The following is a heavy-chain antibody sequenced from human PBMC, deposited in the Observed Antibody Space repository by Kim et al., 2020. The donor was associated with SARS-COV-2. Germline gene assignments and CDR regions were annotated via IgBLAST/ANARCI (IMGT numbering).Heavy chain of an antibody. J-gene: IGHJ4*02. D-gene: IGHD2-2*01. CDR1: GFTFSYAW. CDR3: ASTPLGYCSCSSCYSYFDY. V-gene: IGHV3-15*04. Sequence: GGSLRLSCAASGFTFSYAWMNWVRQAPGKGLEWIGRIERKSDGGATVHAAPVKDRFTISRDDLTNTLYLQMNSLKTEDAAVYYCASTPLGYCSCSSCYSYFDYWGQGTLVTVSS. CDR2: IERKSDGGAT.